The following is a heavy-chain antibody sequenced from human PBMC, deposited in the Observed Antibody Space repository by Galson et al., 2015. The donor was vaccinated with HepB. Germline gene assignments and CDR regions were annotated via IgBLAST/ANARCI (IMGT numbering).Heavy chain of an antibody. D-gene: IGHD2-15*01. CDR2: MNPNGGNT. CDR3: ARRVAATRGGWFDP. Sequence: SVKVSCKASGYTFTSYDINWVRQATGQGLEWMGWMNPNGGNTGYAQKFQGRVTMTRNTSISTAYMELSSLRSEDTAVYYCARRVAATRGGWFDPWGQRTLVTVSS. V-gene: IGHV1-8*01. CDR1: GYTFTSYD. J-gene: IGHJ5*02.